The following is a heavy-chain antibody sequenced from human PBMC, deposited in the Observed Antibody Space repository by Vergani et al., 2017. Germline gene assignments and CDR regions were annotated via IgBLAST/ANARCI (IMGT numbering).Heavy chain of an antibody. J-gene: IGHJ6*03. D-gene: IGHD1-1*01. Sequence: QLQLQESDSRLVNPSQTLSLTCTLSGASISRDTYSWNWVRQPPGMPLEWCGSVYYSGTSYYNPSLGGRVTMSIDKSKNLFSLTLTSVTAADSAFYFCARGQTGYSREWSNYFFNMDVWGKGTTVTVSS. CDR3: ARGQTGYSREWSNYFFNMDV. CDR1: GASISRDTYS. V-gene: IGHV4-30-2*01. CDR2: VYYSGTS.